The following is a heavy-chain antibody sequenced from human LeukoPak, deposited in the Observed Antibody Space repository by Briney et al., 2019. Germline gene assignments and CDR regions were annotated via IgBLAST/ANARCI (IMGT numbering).Heavy chain of an antibody. CDR3: TRWAGLGPWDY. D-gene: IGHD6-19*01. V-gene: IGHV4-59*02. J-gene: IGHJ4*02. CDR2: VSYSANT. Sequence: SEALSLTCSVSGGSVTNYQWGWIRQPPGKGLEWIAYVSYSANTNYNPSLRSRVTISIDTSKNQFSLRLNSVTAADTAVYYCTRWAGLGPWDYWGQGTLVTVSS. CDR1: GGSVTNYQ.